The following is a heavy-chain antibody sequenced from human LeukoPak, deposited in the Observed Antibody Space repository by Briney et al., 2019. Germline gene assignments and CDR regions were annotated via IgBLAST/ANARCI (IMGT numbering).Heavy chain of an antibody. J-gene: IGHJ4*02. CDR3: ARRELPQEYYFDY. Sequence: GGSLRLSCAASGFTFSSYAMHWVRQAPGKGLEWVAVISYGGSNKYYADSVKGRFTISRDNSKNTLYLQMNSLRAEDTAVYYCARRELPQEYYFDYWGQGTLVTVSS. D-gene: IGHD1-26*01. CDR2: ISYGGSNK. CDR1: GFTFSSYA. V-gene: IGHV3-30*04.